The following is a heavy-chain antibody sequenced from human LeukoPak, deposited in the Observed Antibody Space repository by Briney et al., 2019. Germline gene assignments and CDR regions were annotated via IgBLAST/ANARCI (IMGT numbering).Heavy chain of an antibody. Sequence: GGSLRLSCAASGFTFSSYSMKWVRQAPGKGLEWVSSISTSSSYIYYADSVKGRFTISRDNAKNSLYLQLNSLRAEDTAVYYCARGIAARLSGGYYMDVWGKGTTVTVSS. J-gene: IGHJ6*03. CDR3: ARGIAARLSGGYYMDV. CDR1: GFTFSSYS. V-gene: IGHV3-21*01. CDR2: ISTSSSYI. D-gene: IGHD6-6*01.